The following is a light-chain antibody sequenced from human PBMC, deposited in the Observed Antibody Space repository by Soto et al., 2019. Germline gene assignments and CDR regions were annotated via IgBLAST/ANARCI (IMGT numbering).Light chain of an antibody. CDR2: EVS. CDR3: SSYAGSYSFV. V-gene: IGLV2-8*01. J-gene: IGLJ1*01. Sequence: QSVLTQPPSASGSPGQSVTIFCTGTSSDVGSFNSVSWYQQHPGKAPKLMISEVSKRPSGVPDRFSGSKPGNTASLTVSGLQAEDEADYYCSSYAGSYSFVFGTGTKVTVL. CDR1: SSDVGSFNS.